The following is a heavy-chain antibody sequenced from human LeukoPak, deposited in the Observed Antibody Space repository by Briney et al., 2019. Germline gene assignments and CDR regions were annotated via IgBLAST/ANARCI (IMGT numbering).Heavy chain of an antibody. CDR2: IDPGDSDT. Sequence: GKSLKISCKGSGYSFTSYWIGWVRQIPGKGLEWMGIIDPGDSDTSYSPSFQGQVTISADKSISTAYLQWSSLKASDTAMYYCARSPGSSSLNVYFQHWGQGTLVTVSS. CDR3: ARSPGSSSLNVYFQH. CDR1: GYSFTSYW. V-gene: IGHV5-51*01. J-gene: IGHJ1*01. D-gene: IGHD6-13*01.